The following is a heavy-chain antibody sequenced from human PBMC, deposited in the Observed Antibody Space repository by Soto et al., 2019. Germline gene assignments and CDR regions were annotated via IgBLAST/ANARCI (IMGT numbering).Heavy chain of an antibody. J-gene: IGHJ4*02. CDR1: GGSISSGGYY. D-gene: IGHD3-9*01. CDR2: IYYSGST. CDR3: ARVHRDYDILTGYYSSVQSFDY. V-gene: IGHV4-31*03. Sequence: SETLSLTCTVSGGSISSGGYYWSWIRQHPGKGLEWIGYIYYSGSTYYNPSLKSRVTISVDTSKNQFSLKLSSVTAADTAVYYCARVHRDYDILTGYYSSVQSFDYWGQGTLVTVSS.